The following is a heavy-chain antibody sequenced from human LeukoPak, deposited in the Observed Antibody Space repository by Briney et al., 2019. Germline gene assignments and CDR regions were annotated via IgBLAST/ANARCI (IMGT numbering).Heavy chain of an antibody. J-gene: IGHJ4*02. CDR2: IYYSGST. V-gene: IGHV4-39*01. D-gene: IGHD3-22*01. CDR1: GGSISSSSYY. Sequence: PSETLSLTCTVSGGSISSSSYYWGWIRQPPGKGLEWIGSIYYSGSTYYNPSLKSRVTISVDTSKNQFSLKLSSVTAADTAVYYCARHYDSSGYYSFFDYWGQGTLVTVSS. CDR3: ARHYDSSGYYSFFDY.